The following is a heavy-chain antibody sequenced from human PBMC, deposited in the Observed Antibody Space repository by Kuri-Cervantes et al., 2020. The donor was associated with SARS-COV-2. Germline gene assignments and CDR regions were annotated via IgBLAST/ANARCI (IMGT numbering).Heavy chain of an antibody. J-gene: IGHJ4*02. Sequence: GESLKISCAASGFTFSSYGMHWVRQAPGKGLEWVAVIWYDGSNKYYADSVKGRFTISRDNSKNTLYLQMNSLRAEDTAVYYCARDYIAARPGLDYWGQGTLVTVS. CDR2: IWYDGSNK. CDR1: GFTFSSYG. D-gene: IGHD6-6*01. CDR3: ARDYIAARPGLDY. V-gene: IGHV3-33*01.